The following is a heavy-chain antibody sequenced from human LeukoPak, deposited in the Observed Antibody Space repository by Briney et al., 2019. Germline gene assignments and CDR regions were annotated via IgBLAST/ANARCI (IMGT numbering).Heavy chain of an antibody. CDR2: MGSSSGTT. V-gene: IGHV3-23*01. J-gene: IGHJ4*02. CDR3: AKVSSPYHYDSGGRNYYFDY. Sequence: GGSLRLSCAASGFSFNLYAMTWVRQAPGKGLEWVSSMGSSSGTTCYADSVKGRFTMSRDNSKNTLYLQMNSLGAEDTAVYYCAKVSSPYHYDSGGRNYYFDYWGQGTLVTVSS. CDR1: GFSFNLYA. D-gene: IGHD3-22*01.